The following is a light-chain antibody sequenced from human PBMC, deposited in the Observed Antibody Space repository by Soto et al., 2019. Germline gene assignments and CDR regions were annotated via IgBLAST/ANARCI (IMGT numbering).Light chain of an antibody. J-gene: IGKJ1*01. V-gene: IGKV3-15*01. CDR3: QQYNNWLTWT. CDR2: GAS. CDR1: QSVSSN. Sequence: EIVLTQSPGTLSLSPGERASLSCRASQSVSSNLAWYQQKPGQAPRLLIYGASTRATGIPARFSGSGSGTEFTLTISSLQSVDFAVYYCQQYNNWLTWTFGQGTKVDIK.